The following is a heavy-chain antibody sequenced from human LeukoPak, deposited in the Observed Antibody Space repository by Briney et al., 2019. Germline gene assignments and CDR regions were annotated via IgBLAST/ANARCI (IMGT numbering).Heavy chain of an antibody. D-gene: IGHD4-17*01. CDR3: TTLYGDYQGIDY. CDR1: GFTFSSYG. Sequence: GGSLRLSCAASGFTFSSYGMHWVRQAPGKGLEWVAVIWYDGSNKYYADSVKGRFTISRDNSKNTLYLQMNSLRTEDTAVYYCTTLYGDYQGIDYWGQGTLVTVSS. CDR2: IWYDGSNK. J-gene: IGHJ4*02. V-gene: IGHV3-33*01.